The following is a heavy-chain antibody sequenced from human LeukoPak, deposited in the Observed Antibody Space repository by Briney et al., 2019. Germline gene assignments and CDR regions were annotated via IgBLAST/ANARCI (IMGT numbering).Heavy chain of an antibody. D-gene: IGHD2-2*01. Sequence: GASVKVSCKASGYTFTSYDINWVRQATGQGLEWMGGIIPIFGTANYAQKFQGRVTITADESTGTAYMELSSLRSEDTAVYYCAREDCSSTSCYSDLWGRGTLVTVSS. CDR1: GYTFTSYD. CDR3: AREDCSSTSCYSDL. V-gene: IGHV1-69*13. CDR2: IIPIFGTA. J-gene: IGHJ2*01.